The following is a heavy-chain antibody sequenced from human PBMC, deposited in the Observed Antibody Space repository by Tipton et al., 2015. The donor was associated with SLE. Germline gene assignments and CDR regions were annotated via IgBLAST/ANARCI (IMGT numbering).Heavy chain of an antibody. Sequence: SLRLSCAASGFSFSIYAMHWVRLAPGKGLEWVAVISYDGSNKYYADSVKGRFTISRDNFKNTLYLQMNSLRAEDTAVYYCARDLGVTIHPFDFWGQGTLVTVSS. CDR3: ARDLGVTIHPFDF. J-gene: IGHJ4*02. D-gene: IGHD3-10*01. V-gene: IGHV3-30*04. CDR1: GFSFSIYA. CDR2: ISYDGSNK.